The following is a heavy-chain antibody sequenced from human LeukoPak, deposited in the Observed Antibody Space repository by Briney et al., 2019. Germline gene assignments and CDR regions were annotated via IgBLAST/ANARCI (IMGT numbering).Heavy chain of an antibody. CDR3: ARGPPADAFDI. Sequence: ASVKVSCKASGYIFTGYYMHWVRQAPGQGLEWMGWINPNSGDTNYAQKLQGRVTMTTDTSTSTAYMELRSLRSDDTAVYYCARGPPADAFDIWGQGTMVTVSS. J-gene: IGHJ3*02. CDR1: GYIFTGYY. V-gene: IGHV1-2*02. CDR2: INPNSGDT.